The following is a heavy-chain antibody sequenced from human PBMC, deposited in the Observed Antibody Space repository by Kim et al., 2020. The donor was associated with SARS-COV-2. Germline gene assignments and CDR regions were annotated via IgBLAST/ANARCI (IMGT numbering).Heavy chain of an antibody. Sequence: SETLSLTCTVSGGSVSTSSYCWGWVLQPPGKGLEWIGTIYDSGSTYYNPSLKSRVTMSIDTSKNQFSLKLSSVTAADTAVYYCASLNIDYWGQGSLVTVSS. V-gene: IGHV4-39*01. CDR3: ASLNIDY. CDR1: GGSVSTSSYC. J-gene: IGHJ4*02. CDR2: IYDSGST.